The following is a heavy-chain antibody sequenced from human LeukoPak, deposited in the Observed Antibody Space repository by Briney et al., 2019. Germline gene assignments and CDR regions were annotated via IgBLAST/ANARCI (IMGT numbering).Heavy chain of an antibody. Sequence: GSLRLSCAASGFTFSSYSMNWVRQAPGKGLEWVSSISSSSSYIYYADSVKGRFTISRDNAKNSLYLQMNSLRAEDTAVYYCARDSNYYDSSGYYSPFDYWGQGTLVTVSS. V-gene: IGHV3-21*01. CDR2: ISSSSSYI. J-gene: IGHJ4*02. CDR1: GFTFSSYS. D-gene: IGHD3-22*01. CDR3: ARDSNYYDSSGYYSPFDY.